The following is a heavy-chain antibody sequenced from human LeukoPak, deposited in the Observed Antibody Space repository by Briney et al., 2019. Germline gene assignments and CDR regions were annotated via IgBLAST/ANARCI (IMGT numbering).Heavy chain of an antibody. Sequence: PSETLSLTCSVSGCSITSHFWSWIRHPPGKGLEWIGYIHYSGSTNYNPSLKSRVTISPDTSKNQLFLKLNSVTAADTAVYYCARLVWLGESPGSWFDSWGQGSLVTVSS. J-gene: IGHJ5*01. CDR3: ARLVWLGESPGSWFDS. D-gene: IGHD3-10*01. CDR1: GCSITSHF. V-gene: IGHV4-59*11. CDR2: IHYSGST.